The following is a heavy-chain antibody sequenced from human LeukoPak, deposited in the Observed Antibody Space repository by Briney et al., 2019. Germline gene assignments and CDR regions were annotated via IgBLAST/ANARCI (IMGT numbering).Heavy chain of an antibody. CDR2: ITPFNGNT. CDR3: ALGSYYYDSSGLFDP. V-gene: IGHV1-45*02. Sequence: GASVKVSCKASGYTFTYRYLHWVRQAPGQALEWMGWITPFNGNTNYAQKFRDRVTITRDRSMSTAYMELSSLRSEDTAMYYCALGSYYYDSSGLFDPWSQGTLVTVSS. D-gene: IGHD3-22*01. J-gene: IGHJ5*02. CDR1: GYTFTYRY.